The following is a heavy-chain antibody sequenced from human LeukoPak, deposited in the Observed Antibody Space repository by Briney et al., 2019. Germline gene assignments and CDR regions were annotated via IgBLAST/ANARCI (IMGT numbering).Heavy chain of an antibody. Sequence: GGSLRLSCAASGFTFSSYSMNWVRQAPGKGLEWVSSISSSSSYIYYADSVKGRFTISRDNAKNSLYLQMNSLRAEDTAVYYCAKDHPPYGDFWSGYSSSWGQGTLVTVSS. CDR1: GFTFSSYS. CDR3: AKDHPPYGDFWSGYSSS. CDR2: ISSSSSYI. V-gene: IGHV3-21*01. J-gene: IGHJ4*02. D-gene: IGHD3-3*01.